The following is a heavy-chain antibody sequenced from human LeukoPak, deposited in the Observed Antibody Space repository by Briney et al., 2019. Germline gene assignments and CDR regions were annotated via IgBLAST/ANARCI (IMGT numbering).Heavy chain of an antibody. Sequence: SETLSLTCTVSGGSINSYYWSWIRQPPGKGLEWIGYIYYSGSTNYNPSLMSRVTISVDTSKTQFSLKLSSVTAADTAVYYCARDRYPQAGTPVSYYDFWSGYFTTKEFDAFDIWGQGTMVTVSS. CDR1: GGSINSYY. CDR2: IYYSGST. CDR3: ARDRYPQAGTPVSYYDFWSGYFTTKEFDAFDI. V-gene: IGHV4-59*01. D-gene: IGHD3-3*01. J-gene: IGHJ3*02.